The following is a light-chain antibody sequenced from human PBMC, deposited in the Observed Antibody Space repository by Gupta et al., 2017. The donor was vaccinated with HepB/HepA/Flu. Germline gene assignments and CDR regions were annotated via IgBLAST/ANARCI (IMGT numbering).Light chain of an antibody. Sequence: QSALTQPASVSGSPGQSITISCTGTSSDVGGYKYVSWYQQHPNKAPKLIIFDVTNRPSGVSDRFAGSKSGNTASLTISGLQIEDAADYYCSSYTSISPLYVFGIGTKVTVL. CDR3: SSYTSISPLYV. V-gene: IGLV2-14*01. J-gene: IGLJ1*01. CDR1: SSDVGGYKY. CDR2: DVT.